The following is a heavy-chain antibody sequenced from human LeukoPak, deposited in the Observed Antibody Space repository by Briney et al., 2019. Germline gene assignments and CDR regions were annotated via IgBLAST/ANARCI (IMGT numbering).Heavy chain of an antibody. CDR3: AKDSVFGYYYDSSGYYDHYYYYYMDV. V-gene: IGHV3-23*01. CDR2: ISGSGGST. Sequence: PGGSLRLSCAASGFTFSSYAMSWVRQAPGKGLEWVSAISGSGGSTYYADSMKGRFTISRDNSKNTLYLQMNSLRAEDTAVYYCAKDSVFGYYYDSSGYYDHYYYYYMDVWGKGTTVTVSS. D-gene: IGHD3-22*01. CDR1: GFTFSSYA. J-gene: IGHJ6*03.